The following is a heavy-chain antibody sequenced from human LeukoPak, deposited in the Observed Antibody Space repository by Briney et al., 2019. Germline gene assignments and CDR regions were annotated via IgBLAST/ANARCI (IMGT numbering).Heavy chain of an antibody. D-gene: IGHD3-16*01. CDR3: VKALTRWAFDI. CDR1: GFTFSSYA. CDR2: MSPSTNGK. V-gene: IGHV3-23*01. J-gene: IGHJ3*02. Sequence: GGSLRLSCEASGFTFSSYAMSWVRQAPGKGLEWVSSMSPSTNGKTYADSVKGRFTISTDNAKNTLYLQMDSLRAEDTAVYYCVKALTRWAFDIWGQGTMVTVSS.